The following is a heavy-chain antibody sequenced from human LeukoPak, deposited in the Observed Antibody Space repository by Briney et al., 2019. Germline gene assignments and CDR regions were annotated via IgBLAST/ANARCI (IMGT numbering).Heavy chain of an antibody. CDR1: GGSFSGYY. Sequence: PSETLSLTCAVYGGSFSGYYWSWVRQPPGKWLEWIGEISHSRGTNYNPSLKSRVTISVDTSKNQFSLNLSSVTAADTAVYYCARAGRSGGMYWGQGTLVTVSS. CDR3: ARAGRSGGMY. CDR2: ISHSRGT. J-gene: IGHJ4*02. V-gene: IGHV4-34*01. D-gene: IGHD2-15*01.